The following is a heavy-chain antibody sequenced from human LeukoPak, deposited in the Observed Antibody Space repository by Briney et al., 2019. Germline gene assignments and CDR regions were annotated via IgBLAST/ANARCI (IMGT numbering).Heavy chain of an antibody. V-gene: IGHV3-66*01. Sequence: SGGSLRLSCVVSGFTVSSNYMSWFRQAPGKGLEWVSVIYSGGSTYYADSVKGRFTISRDNSKNTLYLQMNSLRAEDTAVYYCAKAGGNYYFYYGMDVWGQGTTVTVSS. CDR2: IYSGGST. D-gene: IGHD3-16*01. J-gene: IGHJ6*02. CDR1: GFTVSSNY. CDR3: AKAGGNYYFYYGMDV.